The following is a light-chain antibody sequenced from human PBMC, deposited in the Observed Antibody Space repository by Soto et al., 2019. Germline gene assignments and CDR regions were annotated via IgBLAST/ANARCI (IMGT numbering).Light chain of an antibody. CDR3: QQSYSTPMYT. J-gene: IGKJ2*01. CDR2: DAS. V-gene: IGKV1-39*01. CDR1: QSIRSF. Sequence: DLQMTQSPSSLSASVGDRVTITCRASQSIRSFLNWYQKKPGKPPKLLIYDASSLQSGVPSRFSGSGSGTDFILTISSLQPEDFATYFCQQSYSTPMYTFGQGTKLEIK.